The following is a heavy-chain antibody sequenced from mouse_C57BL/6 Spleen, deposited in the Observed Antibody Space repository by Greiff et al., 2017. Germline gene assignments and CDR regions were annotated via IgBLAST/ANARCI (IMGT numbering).Heavy chain of an antibody. J-gene: IGHJ2*01. D-gene: IGHD1-1*01. Sequence: DVMLVESGGGLVKPGGSLKLSCAASGFTFSDYGMHWVRQAPEKGLEWVAYISSGSSTIYYADTGKGRFTISRDNAKNTLCLQRTSLRSEDTAMYYCARATVVAYDCDYGGQGTTLTVAS. CDR3: ARATVVAYDCDY. CDR1: GFTFSDYG. V-gene: IGHV5-17*01. CDR2: ISSGSSTI.